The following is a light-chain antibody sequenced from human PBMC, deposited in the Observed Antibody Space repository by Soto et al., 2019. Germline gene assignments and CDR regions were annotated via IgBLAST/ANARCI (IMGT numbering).Light chain of an antibody. CDR2: DVS. Sequence: QSALTQPASVSGSPGQSITISCTGTSSDVGGYNYVSWYQQHPGKAPKLMIYDVSNRPSGVSNRFSGSKSGTSASLAISGLQSEDEADYYCAAWDDSLYGPVFGGGTKLTVL. J-gene: IGLJ2*01. CDR1: SSDVGGYNY. V-gene: IGLV2-14*01. CDR3: AAWDDSLYGPV.